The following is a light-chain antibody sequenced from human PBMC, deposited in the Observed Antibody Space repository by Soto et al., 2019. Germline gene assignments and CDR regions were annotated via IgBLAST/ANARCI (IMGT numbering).Light chain of an antibody. CDR1: QSVTSRY. Sequence: EIVLTQSPGTLSLSPGERATLSCRASQSVTSRYLAWYQQKPGQAPRLLFFGASIRDTGIPDRFSGSGSGTDFTLTINRLHPEDFAIYYCQYYNKEPQLTFGGGTKVEIK. J-gene: IGKJ4*01. CDR2: GAS. V-gene: IGKV3-20*01. CDR3: QYYNKEPQLT.